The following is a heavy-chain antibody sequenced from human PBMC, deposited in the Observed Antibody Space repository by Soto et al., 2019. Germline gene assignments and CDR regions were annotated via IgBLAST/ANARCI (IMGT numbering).Heavy chain of an antibody. Sequence: SETLSLTCAVYGGSFSGYYWSWIRQPPGKGLEWIGEINHSGSTNYNPSLKSRVTISVDTSKNQFSLKLSSVTAADTAVYYCARDYGDSDYWGQGTLVTVSS. CDR3: ARDYGDSDY. D-gene: IGHD4-17*01. CDR2: INHSGST. CDR1: GGSFSGYY. J-gene: IGHJ4*02. V-gene: IGHV4-34*01.